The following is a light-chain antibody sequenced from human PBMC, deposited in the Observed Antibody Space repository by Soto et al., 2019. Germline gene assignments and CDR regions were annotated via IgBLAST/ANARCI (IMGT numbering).Light chain of an antibody. CDR2: GAS. V-gene: IGKV3D-20*02. CDR3: QQRSNWPPIT. Sequence: EIVLTQSPGTLSLSPGERATLSCRASQSVGNSYLAWYQQKPGQAPRLLIYGASTRATGIPDRISGRGSGTDFTLTISSLEPEDFAVYYCQQRSNWPPITFGQGTRLEIK. J-gene: IGKJ5*01. CDR1: QSVGNSY.